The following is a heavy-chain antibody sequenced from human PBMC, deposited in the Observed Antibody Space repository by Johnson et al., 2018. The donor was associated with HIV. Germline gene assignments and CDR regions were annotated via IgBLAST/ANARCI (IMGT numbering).Heavy chain of an antibody. Sequence: VQLVESGGDLVQPGGSLRLSCAASGFTFSNYAMTWVRQAPGKGLEWVSAISGSGGNTYYADSVQGRFTISRDNSENTLYLQMNSLGADDTAVYYCPSLAVAGTLISAFEFLGQGTIVTVS. J-gene: IGHJ3*01. V-gene: IGHV3-23*04. CDR2: ISGSGGNT. D-gene: IGHD6-19*01. CDR3: PSLAVAGTLISAFEF. CDR1: GFTFSNYA.